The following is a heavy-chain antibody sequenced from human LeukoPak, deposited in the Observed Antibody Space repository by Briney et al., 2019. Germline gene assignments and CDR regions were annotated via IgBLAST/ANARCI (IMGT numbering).Heavy chain of an antibody. V-gene: IGHV4-34*01. Sequence: SETLSLTCAVYGGSFSGYYWSWIRQPPGKGLEWIGEINHSGSTNYNPSLKSRVTISVDTSKNQFSLKLSSVTAADTAVYYCARAKEYYYGSGRYWGQGTLVTVSS. D-gene: IGHD3-10*01. CDR3: ARAKEYYYGSGRY. J-gene: IGHJ4*02. CDR2: INHSGST. CDR1: GGSFSGYY.